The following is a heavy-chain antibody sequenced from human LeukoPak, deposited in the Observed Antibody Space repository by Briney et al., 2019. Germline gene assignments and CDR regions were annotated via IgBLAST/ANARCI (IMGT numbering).Heavy chain of an antibody. J-gene: IGHJ4*02. CDR2: ISSGSSTI. Sequence: GGSLRLSCATSGFTLSDYYMNWVRQAPGKGLEWVSYISSGSSTIYYADSVKGRFTISRDNAKNSLYLQMNSLRAEDTAVYYCARRGYDYNALFDHWGQGTLVTVSS. V-gene: IGHV3-48*01. CDR1: GFTLSDYY. CDR3: ARRGYDYNALFDH. D-gene: IGHD5-12*01.